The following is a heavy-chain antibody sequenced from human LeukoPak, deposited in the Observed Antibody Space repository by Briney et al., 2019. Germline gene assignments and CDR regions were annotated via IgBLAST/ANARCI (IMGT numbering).Heavy chain of an antibody. CDR3: ARWRGYSSGWSGPFDD. Sequence: GASVKVSCKASGYTFGGYFMHWVRQAPGQGLEWMGWIDPKSGVTKYAQKFQGRVTMARDTSISTAYMELSSLRSDDTAVYFCARWRGYSSGWSGPFDDWGQGTLVTVSS. CDR2: IDPKSGVT. D-gene: IGHD6-19*01. CDR1: GYTFGGYF. V-gene: IGHV1-2*02. J-gene: IGHJ4*02.